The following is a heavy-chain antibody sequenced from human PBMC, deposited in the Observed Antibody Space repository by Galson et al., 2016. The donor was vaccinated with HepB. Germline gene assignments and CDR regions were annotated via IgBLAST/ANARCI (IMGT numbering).Heavy chain of an antibody. D-gene: IGHD3-22*01. CDR3: AKDSSAYYYVSFYYYAMDV. J-gene: IGHJ6*02. V-gene: IGHV3-23*01. Sequence: SLRLSCAASGFTFSSYAMNWVRQAPGKGLEWVSSISGSGGSTYYADSVKGRFTISRDNSKNTLYLQMNSLRAEDTALYYCAKDSSAYYYVSFYYYAMDVCGQETTLTVSS. CDR2: ISGSGGST. CDR1: GFTFSSYA.